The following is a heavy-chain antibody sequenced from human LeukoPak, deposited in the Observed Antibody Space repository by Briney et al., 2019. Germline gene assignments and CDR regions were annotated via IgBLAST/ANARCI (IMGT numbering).Heavy chain of an antibody. J-gene: IGHJ6*03. CDR1: GGTFSSYA. D-gene: IGHD2-2*01. CDR3: ARGDIVVVPAAMDYYYYYMDV. V-gene: IGHV1-69*05. Sequence: SVKVSCKASGGTFSSYAISWVRQAPGQGLEWMGGIIPIFGTANYAQKFQGGVTITTDESTSTAYMELSSLRSEDTAVYYCARGDIVVVPAAMDYYYYYMDVWGKGTTVTVSS. CDR2: IIPIFGTA.